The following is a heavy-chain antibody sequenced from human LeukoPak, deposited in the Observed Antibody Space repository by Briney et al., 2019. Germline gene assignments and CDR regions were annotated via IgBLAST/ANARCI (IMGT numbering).Heavy chain of an antibody. Sequence: GGSLRLSCAASGFTFSSSDMSWVRQAPGYGLDWVSSISGSGDNTYYEDSVKGRFTISRDNSKNTLYSQMNSLRAEDTAIYYCASNYYGSGSYYNPRGYWGQGTLVTVSS. CDR3: ASNYYGSGSYYNPRGY. J-gene: IGHJ4*02. CDR2: ISGSGDNT. D-gene: IGHD3-10*01. V-gene: IGHV3-23*01. CDR1: GFTFSSSD.